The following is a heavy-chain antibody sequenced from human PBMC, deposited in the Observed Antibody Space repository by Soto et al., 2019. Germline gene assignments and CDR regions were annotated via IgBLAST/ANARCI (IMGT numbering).Heavy chain of an antibody. CDR1: GDMFRNSA. CDR2: IIPLFRKT. Sequence: QVQVVQSGAEVKRPGSSVKVSCKASGDMFRNSAFTWVRQAPGQGLAWMGVIIPLFRKTNVAQNFQGRVTFTADESTSSLYMEASSLTSEDTAVYYCARARLSNGDPNIYFFYGLNVWGQGTTITVSS. J-gene: IGHJ6*02. CDR3: ARARLSNGDPNIYFFYGLNV. D-gene: IGHD3-10*01. V-gene: IGHV1-69*01.